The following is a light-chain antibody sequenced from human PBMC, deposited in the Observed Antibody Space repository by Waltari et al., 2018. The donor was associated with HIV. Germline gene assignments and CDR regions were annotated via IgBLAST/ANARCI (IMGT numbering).Light chain of an antibody. CDR2: ANT. Sequence: QSVLTQPPSVSGAPGQRVTISCTGRRPNLGAGSVVLWYQQLPGTAPKLLIYANTNRRSGVPDRFSGSKSGTLASLAITGLQAEDEADYYCQSYDSTLSGSIFGGGTKLAVL. J-gene: IGLJ2*01. V-gene: IGLV1-40*01. CDR3: QSYDSTLSGSI. CDR1: RPNLGAGSV.